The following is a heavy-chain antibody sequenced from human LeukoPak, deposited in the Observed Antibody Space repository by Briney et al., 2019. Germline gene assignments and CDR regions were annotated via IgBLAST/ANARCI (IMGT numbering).Heavy chain of an antibody. CDR3: AKEGTDYGDYPYFFDY. CDR2: ISFDGSRR. Sequence: PGRSLRLSCAASGFTFSSYAMHWVRQAPGKGLEWVAIISFDGSRRFYADSVRGRFTVSRDNSKNTLFLQMDSLSADDTGVYYCAKEGTDYGDYPYFFDYWGQGTLVTVSS. D-gene: IGHD4-17*01. V-gene: IGHV3-30-3*01. CDR1: GFTFSSYA. J-gene: IGHJ4*02.